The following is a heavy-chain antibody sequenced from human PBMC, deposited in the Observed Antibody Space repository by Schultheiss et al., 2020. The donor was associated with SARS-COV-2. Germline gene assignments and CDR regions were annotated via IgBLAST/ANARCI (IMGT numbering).Heavy chain of an antibody. Sequence: ASVKVSCKASGYTFTGYYMHWVRQAPGQGLEWMGWINAYNGNTNYAQKLQGRVTMTTDTSTSTAYMELRSLRSDDTAVYYCARGPFGYKKEKGPLYYYYGMDVWGQGTTVTVSS. V-gene: IGHV1-18*04. CDR2: INAYNGNT. CDR1: GYTFTGYY. J-gene: IGHJ6*02. D-gene: IGHD1-1*01. CDR3: ARGPFGYKKEKGPLYYYYGMDV.